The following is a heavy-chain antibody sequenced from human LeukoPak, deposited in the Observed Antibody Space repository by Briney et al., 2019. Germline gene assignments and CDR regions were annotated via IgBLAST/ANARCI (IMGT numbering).Heavy chain of an antibody. V-gene: IGHV3-23*01. CDR2: ISGSGGST. Sequence: GGSLKLSCAASGFTFSSYATSWVRQAPGKKLEWVSAISGSGGSTYYADSVKGRFTISRDNSKNTLYLQMNSLRAEDTAVYYCAKAHLGYQTDAFDIWGQGTMVTVSS. CDR3: AKAHLGYQTDAFDI. CDR1: GFTFSSYA. D-gene: IGHD2-2*01. J-gene: IGHJ3*02.